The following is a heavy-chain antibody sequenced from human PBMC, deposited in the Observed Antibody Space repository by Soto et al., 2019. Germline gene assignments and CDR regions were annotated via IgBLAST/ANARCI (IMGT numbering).Heavy chain of an antibody. Sequence: PSETLSLTCTVSGGSISSYYWSWIRQPPGKGLEWIGYIYYSGSTNYNPSLKSRVTISVDTSKNQFSLKLSSVTAADTAVYYCASTGYYDFWSGYYTRDYYYYMDVWGKGTTVTVSS. D-gene: IGHD3-3*01. V-gene: IGHV4-59*01. CDR2: IYYSGST. CDR1: GGSISSYY. CDR3: ASTGYYDFWSGYYTRDYYYYMDV. J-gene: IGHJ6*03.